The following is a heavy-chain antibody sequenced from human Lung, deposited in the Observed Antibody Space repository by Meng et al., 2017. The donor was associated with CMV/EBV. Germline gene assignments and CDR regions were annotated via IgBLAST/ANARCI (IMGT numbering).Heavy chain of an antibody. D-gene: IGHD1/OR15-1a*01. CDR1: GFTFSIYE. Sequence: GGSXRLXCAASGFTFSIYEMNWVRQAPGKGLEWVSFISVTGSQIYYADSVKGRFTISRDNAQNSLYLQMNSLRGDDTAVYYCARGIRRRDELWNWRRSRNNVFYIDSXGQGXLVTVSS. CDR2: ISVTGSQI. V-gene: IGHV3-48*03. J-gene: IGHJ4*02. CDR3: ARGIRRRDELWNWRRSRNNVFYIDS.